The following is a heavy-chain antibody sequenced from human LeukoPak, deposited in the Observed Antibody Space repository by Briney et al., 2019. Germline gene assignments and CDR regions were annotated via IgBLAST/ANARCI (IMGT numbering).Heavy chain of an antibody. Sequence: ASVKVSCKASGYTFTSYDINWVRQATGQGFEWMGWMNPNSGNTGYAQKYQGRVTITRNTSISTAYMELSSLRSEDTAVYYCARGLVGATYYYYYYMDVWGKGTTVTVSS. CDR1: GYTFTSYD. CDR3: ARGLVGATYYYYYYMDV. V-gene: IGHV1-8*03. D-gene: IGHD1-26*01. J-gene: IGHJ6*03. CDR2: MNPNSGNT.